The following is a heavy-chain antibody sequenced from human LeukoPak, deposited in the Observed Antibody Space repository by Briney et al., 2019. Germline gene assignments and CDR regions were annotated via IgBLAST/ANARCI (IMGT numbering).Heavy chain of an antibody. V-gene: IGHV1-2*02. J-gene: IGHJ4*02. Sequence: GASVKVSCKASGYTFTTYYIHWVRQAPGQGLEWVGWINPNSGYTKYVQTFQGRVTMTRDTSISTAYMELSRLTSDDTALYYCARGPSEILTGFPFDYWGQGTLVTVSS. CDR1: GYTFTTYY. CDR2: INPNSGYT. D-gene: IGHD3-9*01. CDR3: ARGPSEILTGFPFDY.